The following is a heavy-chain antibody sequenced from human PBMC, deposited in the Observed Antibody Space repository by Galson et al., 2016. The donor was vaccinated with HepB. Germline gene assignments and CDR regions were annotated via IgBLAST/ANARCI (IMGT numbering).Heavy chain of an antibody. J-gene: IGHJ6*02. V-gene: IGHV3-30*03. CDR3: ARYYSPYGDYVLYFDGVDG. Sequence: SLRLSCAASEFSFDFYGFHWVRQAPGKGLEWVAVISYDGSNKLYADSVKGRFTISRDNSKKTLFLQMNNLGAEDTAVYFCARYYSPYGDYVLYFDGVDGWGQGATVTVSS. D-gene: IGHD4-17*01. CDR2: ISYDGSNK. CDR1: EFSFDFYG.